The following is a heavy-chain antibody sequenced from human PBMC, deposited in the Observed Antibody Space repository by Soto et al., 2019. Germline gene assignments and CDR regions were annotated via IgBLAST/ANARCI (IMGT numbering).Heavy chain of an antibody. J-gene: IGHJ6*02. CDR1: GFTFSSYG. Sequence: GGSLRLSCAASGFTFSSYGMHWVRQAPGKGLEWVAVISYDGSNKYYADSVKGRFTISRDNSKNTLYQQMNSLRAEDTAVYYCAKDLAGLLYYYYGMDVWGQGTTVTVSS. CDR2: ISYDGSNK. CDR3: AKDLAGLLYYYYGMDV. V-gene: IGHV3-30*18. D-gene: IGHD4-17*01.